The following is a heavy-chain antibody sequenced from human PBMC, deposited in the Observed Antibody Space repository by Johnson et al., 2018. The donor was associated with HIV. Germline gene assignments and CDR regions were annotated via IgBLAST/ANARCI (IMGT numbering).Heavy chain of an antibody. D-gene: IGHD3-22*01. Sequence: VQLVESGGGVIRPGGSLRLSCAASGFTFDDYGMTWVRQGPGEGLEWVSGTNWNGGSTGYADAVKGRFPISRDNAKNSLHLQMNSLRAEDTALYYCARVIGYDSSGKAFDIWGRGTMVTVSS. CDR3: ARVIGYDSSGKAFDI. CDR1: GFTFDDYG. CDR2: TNWNGGST. J-gene: IGHJ3*02. V-gene: IGHV3-20*04.